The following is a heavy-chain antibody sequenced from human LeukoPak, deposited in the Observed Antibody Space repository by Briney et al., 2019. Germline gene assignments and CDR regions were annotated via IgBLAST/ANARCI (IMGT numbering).Heavy chain of an antibody. CDR2: INAGNGNA. V-gene: IGHV1-3*03. CDR1: GYTFTSYT. Sequence: ASVKVSCKASGYTFTSYTIHWVRQAPGQRLERMGWINAGNGNAKYSQEFQDRVTITRDMSTSTAYMELSSLRSEDTAVYYCAALDHYYDSSGYPWGQGTLVTVSS. J-gene: IGHJ5*02. D-gene: IGHD3-22*01. CDR3: AALDHYYDSSGYP.